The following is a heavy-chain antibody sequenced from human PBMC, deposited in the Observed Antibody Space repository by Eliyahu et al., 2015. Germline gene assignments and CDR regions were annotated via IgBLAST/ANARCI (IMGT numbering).Heavy chain of an antibody. Sequence: QVQLVESGGGVVQPGRSLXXSCVASGFTFSKYGIHWVRQXPGKGVEWVAVISDDGTKKHYADSVKGRFTISRDNSKNTLYLQMNSLTTEDTAVYFCTYFDYWGQGTLVTVSS. CDR2: ISDDGTKK. J-gene: IGHJ4*02. V-gene: IGHV3-30*03. CDR1: GFTFSKYG. CDR3: TYFDY.